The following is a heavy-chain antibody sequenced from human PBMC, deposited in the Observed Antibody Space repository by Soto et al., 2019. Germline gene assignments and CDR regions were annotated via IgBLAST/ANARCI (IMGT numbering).Heavy chain of an antibody. V-gene: IGHV4-31*03. D-gene: IGHD3-22*01. Sequence: QVQLQESGPGLVKPSQTLSLTCTVSGGSISSGGYYWSWIRQQPGQGLEGIGYIYYSGSTYYNPSLKRRVTISVDTSKNQFSLKLSSVTAADTAVYYCARHNYDSSGTAVDVWGQGTPVTVSS. J-gene: IGHJ6*02. CDR2: IYYSGST. CDR1: GGSISSGGYY. CDR3: ARHNYDSSGTAVDV.